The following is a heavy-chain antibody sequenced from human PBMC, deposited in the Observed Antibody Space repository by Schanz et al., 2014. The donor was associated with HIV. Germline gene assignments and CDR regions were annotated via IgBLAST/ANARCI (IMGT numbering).Heavy chain of an antibody. CDR2: ISGSGVST. Sequence: EQLVESGGGVVQPGRSLRLSCVTSGFTYRNYGMSWVRQAPGKGLEWVSSISGSGVSTFYAGSVKGRFAISRDNSKNTLYLQMNSLRAEDTSVYYCARGFQGFDYWGQGTLVTVSS. D-gene: IGHD3-10*01. V-gene: IGHV3-23*04. CDR1: GFTYRNYG. CDR3: ARGFQGFDY. J-gene: IGHJ4*02.